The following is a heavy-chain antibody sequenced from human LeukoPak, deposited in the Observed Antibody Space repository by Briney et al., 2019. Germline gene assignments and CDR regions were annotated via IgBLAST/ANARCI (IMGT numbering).Heavy chain of an antibody. D-gene: IGHD5-24*01. J-gene: IGHJ4*02. V-gene: IGHV3-20*04. CDR2: INWSGGST. Sequence: GGSLRLSCAASGFTFDDYGMSWVRQVPGKGLEWVSGINWSGGSTGYADSVKGRFTISRDNAKNSLYLQMNSLRAEDTAVYYCARGDGYNKPFDYWGQGTLVTVSS. CDR1: GFTFDDYG. CDR3: ARGDGYNKPFDY.